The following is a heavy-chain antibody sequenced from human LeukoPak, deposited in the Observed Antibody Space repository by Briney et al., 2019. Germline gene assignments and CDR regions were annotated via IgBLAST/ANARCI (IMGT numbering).Heavy chain of an antibody. Sequence: SETLSLTCTVSGGSISSSSYYWSWIRQPPGKGLEWTGSIYYSGSTYYNPSLKSRVTISVDTSKNQFSLKLSSVTAADTAVYYCARLASYYDFWSGYYPLLFDYWGQGTLVTVSS. V-gene: IGHV4-39*01. CDR2: IYYSGST. CDR1: GGSISSSSYY. D-gene: IGHD3-3*01. J-gene: IGHJ4*02. CDR3: ARLASYYDFWSGYYPLLFDY.